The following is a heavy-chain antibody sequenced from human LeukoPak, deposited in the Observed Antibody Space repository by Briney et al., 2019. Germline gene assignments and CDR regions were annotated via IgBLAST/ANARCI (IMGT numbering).Heavy chain of an antibody. CDR2: INHSGST. D-gene: IGHD3-10*01. V-gene: IGHV4-34*01. J-gene: IGHJ4*02. Sequence: TSETLSLTCAVYGGSFSGYYWSWIRQPPGKGLEWIGEINHSGSTNYNPSLKSRVTISVDTSKNQFSLKLNSVTAADTGVYYCARAPEYGWGSYLLYWGQGIQVTVSS. CDR1: GGSFSGYY. CDR3: ARAPEYGWGSYLLY.